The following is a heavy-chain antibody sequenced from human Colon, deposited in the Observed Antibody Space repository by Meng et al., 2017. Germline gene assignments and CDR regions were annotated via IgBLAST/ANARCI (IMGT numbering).Heavy chain of an antibody. Sequence: ASVKVSCKASGYTFTSYTISWVRQAPGQGLEWMGWISAYNGNTNYAQKLQGRVTMTTDTSTSTAYMELRSLRSDDTAVYYCARGRQLASPTGYDAFDIWGQGKRVNV. D-gene: IGHD6-13*01. J-gene: IGHJ3*02. CDR3: ARGRQLASPTGYDAFDI. V-gene: IGHV1-18*01. CDR2: ISAYNGNT. CDR1: GYTFTSYT.